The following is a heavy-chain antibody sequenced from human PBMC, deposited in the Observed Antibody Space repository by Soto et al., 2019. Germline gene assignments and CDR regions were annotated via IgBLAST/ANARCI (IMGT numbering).Heavy chain of an antibody. D-gene: IGHD1-7*01. CDR1: GGSFSGYY. V-gene: IGHV4-34*01. CDR3: ARVGGWQLELGYYYMDV. Sequence: SETLSLTCAVYGGSFSGYYWSWIRQPPGKGLEWIGEINHSGSTNYNPSLKSRVTISVDTSKNQFSLKLSSVTAADTAVYYCARVGGWQLELGYYYMDVWGKGTTVTVSS. J-gene: IGHJ6*03. CDR2: INHSGST.